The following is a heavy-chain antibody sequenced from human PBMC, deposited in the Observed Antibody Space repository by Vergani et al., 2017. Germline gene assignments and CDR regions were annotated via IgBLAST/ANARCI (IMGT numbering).Heavy chain of an antibody. Sequence: EVQLVESGGGLVKPGGSLRLSCAASGFTFSSYSMNWVRQAPGKGLEWVSSISSSSSYIYYADSVKGRFTISRDNAKNSLYLQMNSLRAEDTAVYYCARDRYCGWDCYLPYYMDVWGKGTTVTVSS. J-gene: IGHJ6*03. CDR2: ISSSSSYI. CDR1: GFTFSSYS. D-gene: IGHD2-21*01. V-gene: IGHV3-21*01. CDR3: ARDRYCGWDCYLPYYMDV.